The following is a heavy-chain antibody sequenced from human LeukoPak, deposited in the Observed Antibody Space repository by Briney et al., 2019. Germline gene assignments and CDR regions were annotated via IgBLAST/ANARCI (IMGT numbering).Heavy chain of an antibody. Sequence: PGGSLRLSCAVSGFTFSSYGMHWVRQAPGKGLKWVAVISYDGSNKYYADSVKGRFTISRDNSKNTLYLQMNSLRAEDTAVYYCANGGYYYDSSGYRIFGLGYFQHWGQGTLVTVSS. D-gene: IGHD3-22*01. CDR2: ISYDGSNK. V-gene: IGHV3-30*18. CDR1: GFTFSSYG. J-gene: IGHJ1*01. CDR3: ANGGYYYDSSGYRIFGLGYFQH.